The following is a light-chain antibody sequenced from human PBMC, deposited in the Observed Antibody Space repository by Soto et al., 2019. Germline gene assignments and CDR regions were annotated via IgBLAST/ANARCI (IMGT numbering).Light chain of an antibody. CDR2: GAS. CDR1: QSVSSGY. V-gene: IGKV3-20*01. CDR3: QQYVSSPRT. J-gene: IGKJ1*01. Sequence: EIVLTQSPGTLSLSPGERATLSCRASQSVSSGYLAWYQQKPGQAPTLLIIGASTRAPGIPDRFSGSGSGTDFTLTISRLEPEDFAVYYCQQYVSSPRTFGQGTKVEIK.